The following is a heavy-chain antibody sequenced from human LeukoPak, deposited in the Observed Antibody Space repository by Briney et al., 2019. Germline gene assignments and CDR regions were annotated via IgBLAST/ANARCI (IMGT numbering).Heavy chain of an antibody. D-gene: IGHD3-22*01. J-gene: IGHJ4*02. V-gene: IGHV3-21*01. Sequence: GGSLRLSCAASGFTFSSYSMNWVRQAPGKGLEWVASISSSSSYIHYADSVKGGFTISKDNAKNSLYRPLNSLSSADKAVYYCARDDRHYYDSSGYEIPSVDWGQGALVTVSS. CDR3: ARDDRHYYDSSGYEIPSVD. CDR1: GFTFSSYS. CDR2: ISSSSSYI.